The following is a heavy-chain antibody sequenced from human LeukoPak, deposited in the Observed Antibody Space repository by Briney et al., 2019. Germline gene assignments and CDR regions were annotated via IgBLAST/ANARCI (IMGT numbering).Heavy chain of an antibody. CDR1: GGSFSGYY. D-gene: IGHD6-6*01. CDR2: INHSGST. Sequence: SETLSLTCAVYGGSFSGYYWSWIRQPPGKGLEWIGEINHSGSTNYNPSLKSRVTISVDTSKNQFSLTLSSVTAADTAVYYCARCRVGIAAQNYYYYMDVWGKGTTVTVSS. V-gene: IGHV4-34*01. J-gene: IGHJ6*03. CDR3: ARCRVGIAAQNYYYYMDV.